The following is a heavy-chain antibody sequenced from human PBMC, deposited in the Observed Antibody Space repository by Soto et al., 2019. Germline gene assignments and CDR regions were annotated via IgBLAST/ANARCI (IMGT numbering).Heavy chain of an antibody. CDR2: IYYSGST. Sequence: SETLSLTCTVSGGSISSYYWSWIRQPPGKGLEWIGYIYYSGSTNYNPSLKSRVTISVDTSKNQFSLKLSSVTAADTAVYYCARGYYGDYVDYWGQGTLVTVSS. CDR3: ARGYYGDYVDY. V-gene: IGHV4-59*01. J-gene: IGHJ4*02. CDR1: GGSISSYY. D-gene: IGHD4-17*01.